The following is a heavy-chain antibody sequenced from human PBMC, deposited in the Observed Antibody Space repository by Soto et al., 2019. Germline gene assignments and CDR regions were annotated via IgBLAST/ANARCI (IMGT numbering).Heavy chain of an antibody. CDR1: GGTFSSYT. CDR3: ARQGVTHAYYFDY. Sequence: SVKVSCKASGGTFSSYTISWVRQAPGQGLEWMGRIIPILGIADYAQKFQGRVTITADKSTSTAYMELSSLRSEDTAVYYCARQGVTHAYYFDYWGQGTLVTVSS. J-gene: IGHJ4*02. V-gene: IGHV1-69*02. CDR2: IIPILGIA. D-gene: IGHD3-10*01.